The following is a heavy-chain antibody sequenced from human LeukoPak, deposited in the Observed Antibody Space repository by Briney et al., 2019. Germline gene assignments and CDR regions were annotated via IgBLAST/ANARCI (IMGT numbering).Heavy chain of an antibody. D-gene: IGHD3-10*01. J-gene: IGHJ3*02. V-gene: IGHV1-18*04. CDR2: ISAYNGNT. CDR1: GYTFTGYG. Sequence: ASVKVSCKASGYTFTGYGISWVRQAPGQGLEWMGWISAYNGNTNYAQKLQGRVTMTTDTSTSTAYWELRSLRSDDTAVHYCARDYYGSGSYFLTAFDIWGQGTMVTVSS. CDR3: ARDYYGSGSYFLTAFDI.